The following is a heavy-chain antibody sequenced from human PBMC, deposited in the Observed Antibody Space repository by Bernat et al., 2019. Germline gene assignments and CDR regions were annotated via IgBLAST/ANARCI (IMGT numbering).Heavy chain of an antibody. CDR3: AVLWFGELTHKYYYYGMDV. CDR1: GFTFSSYG. V-gene: IGHV3-30*03. CDR2: ISYDGSNK. D-gene: IGHD3-10*01. J-gene: IGHJ6*02. Sequence: QVQLVESGGGVVQPGRSLRLSCAASGFTFSSYGMHWVRQAPGKGLEWVAVISYDGSNKYYADSVKGRFTIARDKCKNTLCLQMNSLRAEDTAVYYCAVLWFGELTHKYYYYGMDVWGQGTTVTVSS.